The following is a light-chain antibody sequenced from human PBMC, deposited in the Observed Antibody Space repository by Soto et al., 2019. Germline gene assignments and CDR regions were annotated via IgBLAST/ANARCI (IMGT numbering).Light chain of an antibody. CDR2: DNT. V-gene: IGLV1-40*01. CDR1: SSNIGAVFD. J-gene: IGLJ2*01. Sequence: QSVLTQPPSVSGAPGQRVTISFTGSSSNIGAVFDVHWYQHLPGTAPKLLIYDNTNRPSGVPDRFSGSKSGTSASLAITGLQAEDEADYYCQSYDSSLSGWLFGGGTKLTVL. CDR3: QSYDSSLSGWL.